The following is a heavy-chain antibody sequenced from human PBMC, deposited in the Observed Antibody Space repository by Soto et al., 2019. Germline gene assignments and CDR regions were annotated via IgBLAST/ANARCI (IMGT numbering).Heavy chain of an antibody. CDR3: ASGWNGKLDY. V-gene: IGHV1-18*01. CDR2: IRAYNGNT. CDR1: GYTFTSHG. J-gene: IGHJ4*02. Sequence: GASVKVSCKASGYTFTSHGISWVRQAPGQGLEWMGWIRAYNGNTNYVEKFQGRVTMTTDTSTSTAYMELRSLRSDDTAVYYCASGWNGKLDYWGQGTLVTVAS. D-gene: IGHD3-3*01.